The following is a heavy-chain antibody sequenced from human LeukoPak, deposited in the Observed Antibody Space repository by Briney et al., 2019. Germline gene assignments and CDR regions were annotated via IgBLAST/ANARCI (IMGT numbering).Heavy chain of an antibody. D-gene: IGHD3-3*01. CDR1: GFTFSSYS. CDR3: ARDENDFDAFDI. V-gene: IGHV3-21*01. J-gene: IGHJ3*02. Sequence: PGGSLRLSCAASGFTFSSYSMNWFRQAPGKGLEWVSSISSSSSYIYYADSVKGRFTISRDNAKNSLYLRMNSLRAEDTAVYYCARDENDFDAFDIWGQGTMVTVSS. CDR2: ISSSSSYI.